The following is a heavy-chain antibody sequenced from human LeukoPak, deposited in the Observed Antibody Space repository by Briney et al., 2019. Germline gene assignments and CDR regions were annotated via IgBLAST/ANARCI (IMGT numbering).Heavy chain of an antibody. D-gene: IGHD3-3*01. V-gene: IGHV3-30*02. CDR2: IRFDGTSE. CDR3: AKTSLSDPSGHYYYMDV. Sequence: GGSLRLSCAVSGFTFRSYAMKWVRQAPGKGLEWVAFIRFDGTSEFYADSVKARFTISRDNSQNTVSLQLNNLRIEDTALYYCAKTSLSDPSGHYYYMDVWGKGTTVTVSS. CDR1: GFTFRSYA. J-gene: IGHJ6*03.